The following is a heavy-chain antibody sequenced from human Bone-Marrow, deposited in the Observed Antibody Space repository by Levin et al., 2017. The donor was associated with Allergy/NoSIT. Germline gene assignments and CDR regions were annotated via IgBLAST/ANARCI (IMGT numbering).Heavy chain of an antibody. Sequence: SCTASGFSFSSYAMHWVRQAPGKGLEWVALMWNDGSNSFYGDSVKGRFTISRDNSKNTLYLQMSSLRVDDTAIYYCARFARPAGVYDSSDSFDIWGQGTMVTVSS. CDR1: GFSFSSYA. CDR2: MWNDGSNS. D-gene: IGHD3-22*01. J-gene: IGHJ3*02. V-gene: IGHV3-33*01. CDR3: ARFARPAGVYDSSDSFDI.